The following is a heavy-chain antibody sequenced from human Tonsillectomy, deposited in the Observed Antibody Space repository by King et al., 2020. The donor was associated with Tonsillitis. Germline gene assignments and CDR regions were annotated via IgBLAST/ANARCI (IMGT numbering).Heavy chain of an antibody. Sequence: VQLVESGGALVQPGGSLRLSCSASGFTFSAYWMHWVRQAPGKGLVWVARITPDGSGAVYADSVKGRITISRDNAKDTVFLHMNSLTVEDTAVYYCAKDFDVWIIDSWGQGTLVTVSS. CDR1: GFTFSAYW. CDR2: ITPDGSGA. J-gene: IGHJ4*02. CDR3: AKDFDVWIIDS. V-gene: IGHV3-74*03. D-gene: IGHD5-12*01.